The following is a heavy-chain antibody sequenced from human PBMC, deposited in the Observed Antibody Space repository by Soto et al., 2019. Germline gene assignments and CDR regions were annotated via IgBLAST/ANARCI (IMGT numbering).Heavy chain of an antibody. CDR2: IYYSGST. CDR1: GGSISSGDYY. V-gene: IGHV4-30-4*01. D-gene: IGHD3-16*01. J-gene: IGHJ4*02. Sequence: SETLSLTCTVSGGSISSGDYYWSWIRQPPGKGLEWIGYIYYSGSTYYNPSLKSRVTISVDTSKNQFSLKLSSVTAADTAVYYCARAGGSGYFDYWGQGTLVTVSS. CDR3: ARAGGSGYFDY.